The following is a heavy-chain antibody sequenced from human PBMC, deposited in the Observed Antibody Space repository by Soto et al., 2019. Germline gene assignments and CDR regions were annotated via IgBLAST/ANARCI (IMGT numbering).Heavy chain of an antibody. V-gene: IGHV4-61*08. CDR3: ARIPVDTYMIYWSGP. CDR2: VYFSGST. D-gene: IGHD3-16*01. J-gene: IGHJ5*02. CDR1: GDSVSSGDYY. Sequence: KTSETLSLTCSVSGDSVSSGDYYWSWIRQPPGKGLEWIGHVYFSGSTNYIPSLKSRLTMSVDTAKNRFSLKLNSVTAADTAVYYCARIPVDTYMIYWSGPCGQGTHLTVSS.